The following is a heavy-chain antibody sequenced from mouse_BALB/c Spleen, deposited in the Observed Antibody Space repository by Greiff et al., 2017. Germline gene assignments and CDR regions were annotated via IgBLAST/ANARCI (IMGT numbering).Heavy chain of an antibody. CDR1: GFTFSSYA. CDR3: ARGLTTTGDAMDY. Sequence: DVKLVESGGGLVKPGGSLKLSCAASGFTFSSYAMSWVRQTPEKRLEWVASISSGGSTYYPDSVKGRFTISRDNARNILYLQMSSLRSEDTAMYYCARGLTTTGDAMDYWGQGTSVTVSS. CDR2: ISSGGST. D-gene: IGHD1-1*01. J-gene: IGHJ4*01. V-gene: IGHV5-6-5*01.